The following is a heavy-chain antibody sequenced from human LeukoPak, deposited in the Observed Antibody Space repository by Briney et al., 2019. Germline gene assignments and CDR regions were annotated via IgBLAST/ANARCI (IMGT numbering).Heavy chain of an antibody. D-gene: IGHD3-16*01. CDR3: ARRAGGPYTVFAYYFDY. V-gene: IGHV1-69*13. CDR2: IIPIFGTA. Sequence: SVKVSCKASGGTFSSYAISWVRQAPGQGLEWMGGIIPIFGTANYAQKFQGRVTITADESTSTAYMELSRLRSDDTAVYYCARRAGGPYTVFAYYFDYWGQGTLVTVSS. CDR1: GGTFSSYA. J-gene: IGHJ4*02.